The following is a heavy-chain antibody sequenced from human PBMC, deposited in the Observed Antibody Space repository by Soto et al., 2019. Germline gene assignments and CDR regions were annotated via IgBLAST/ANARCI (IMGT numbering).Heavy chain of an antibody. CDR2: TSDEGFT. CDR1: GGSISGADW. Sequence: QVQLQETGPGLVKPSGTLSLTCAVSGGSISGADWWSWVRRPPGKGLEWIGETSDEGFTNYSGSLESRVSISVDKPANQFSLNLNSVTAADTVVYYCARSSYEKRGLDCWGQGTLVTISS. J-gene: IGHJ4*02. D-gene: IGHD3-3*01. CDR3: ARSSYEKRGLDC. V-gene: IGHV4-4*02.